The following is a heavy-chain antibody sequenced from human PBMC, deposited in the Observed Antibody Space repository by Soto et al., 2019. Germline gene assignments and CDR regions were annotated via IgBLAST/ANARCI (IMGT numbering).Heavy chain of an antibody. D-gene: IGHD4-4*01. CDR3: AKESVETTYSFYGMEV. V-gene: IGHV3-30*18. Sequence: PWGSLRLSCAGSGFSFESYSMHWVRQAPGKGLEWVATVSFYSKNKYYIDSVEGRFTLSRDNAKNMLYLQMNSLRHEDTAVYYCAKESVETTYSFYGMEVWGTGNTVIVSA. J-gene: IGHJ6*04. CDR1: GFSFESYS. CDR2: VSFYSKNK.